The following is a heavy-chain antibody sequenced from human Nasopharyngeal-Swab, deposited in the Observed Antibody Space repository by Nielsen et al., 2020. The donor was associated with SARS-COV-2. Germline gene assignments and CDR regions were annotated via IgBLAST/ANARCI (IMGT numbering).Heavy chain of an antibody. J-gene: IGHJ4*02. CDR2: ISYDGSNK. V-gene: IGHV3-30*03. CDR3: ASGGGVIVPFDY. CDR1: GFTFSSYG. D-gene: IGHD3-16*02. Sequence: GESLKISCAASGFTFSSYGMHWVRQAPGKGLEWVAVISYDGSNKYYADSVKGRFTISRDNSKNTLYLQMNSLRAEDKALYYFASGGGVIVPFDYWGQGTLVTVSS.